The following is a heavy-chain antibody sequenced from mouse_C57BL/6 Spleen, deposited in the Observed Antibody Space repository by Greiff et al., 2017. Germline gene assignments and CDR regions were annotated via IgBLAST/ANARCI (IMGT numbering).Heavy chain of an antibody. D-gene: IGHD3-2*02. CDR2: ISSGGSYT. Sequence: EVMLVESGGDLVKPGGSLKISCAASGFTFSSYGMSWVRQTPDKRLEWVATISSGGSYTYYPDSVKGRFTLSRDNAKNTLYLQMSSLKSEDTAMYYCARQTAQSGEAWFAYWGQGTLVTVSA. V-gene: IGHV5-6*02. CDR1: GFTFSSYG. CDR3: ARQTAQSGEAWFAY. J-gene: IGHJ3*01.